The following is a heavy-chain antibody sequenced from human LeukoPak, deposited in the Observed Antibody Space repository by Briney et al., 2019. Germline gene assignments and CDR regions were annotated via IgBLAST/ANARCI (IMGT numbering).Heavy chain of an antibody. CDR1: GYTFTSYG. J-gene: IGHJ4*02. Sequence: GASVKVSCKASGYTFTSYGISWVRQAPGQGLEWMGWINPADGNTTSARKFHGRLIMTTDTSTNTAHMEMRGLRSDDTAVYYCARKLVFDYWGQGTLVSVSS. CDR3: ARKLVFDY. CDR2: INPADGNT. V-gene: IGHV1-18*01.